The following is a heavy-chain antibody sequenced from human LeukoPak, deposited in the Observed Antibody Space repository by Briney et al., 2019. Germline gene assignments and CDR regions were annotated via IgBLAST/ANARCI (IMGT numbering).Heavy chain of an antibody. V-gene: IGHV3-30*02. CDR3: AKDDILTGCLDY. CDR2: IRYDGSNK. CDR1: GFTFSSYG. D-gene: IGHD3-9*01. J-gene: IGHJ4*02. Sequence: QPGGSLRPSCAASGFTFSSYGMHWVRQAPGKGLEWVAFIRYDGSNKYYADSVKGRFTISRDNSKNTLYLQMNSLRAEDTAVYYCAKDDILTGCLDYWGQGALVTVSS.